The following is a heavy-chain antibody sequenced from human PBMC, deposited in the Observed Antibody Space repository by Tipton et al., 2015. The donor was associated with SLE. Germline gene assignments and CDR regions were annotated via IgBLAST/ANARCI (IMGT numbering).Heavy chain of an antibody. D-gene: IGHD1-26*01. V-gene: IGHV3-30*02. CDR3: AKVDSGSYTDYFDY. CDR2: IRYDGSNK. CDR1: GFTFSSYG. Sequence: SLRLSCVASGFTFSSYGMHWVRQAPGKGLEWVAFIRYDGSNKYYADSVKGRFTISRDNSKNTLYLQMNSLRAEDTAVYYCAKVDSGSYTDYFDYWGQGTLVTVSS. J-gene: IGHJ4*02.